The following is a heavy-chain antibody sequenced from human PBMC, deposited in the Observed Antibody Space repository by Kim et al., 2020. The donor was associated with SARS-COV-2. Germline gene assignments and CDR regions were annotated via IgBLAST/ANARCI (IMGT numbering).Heavy chain of an antibody. CDR2: IYYSGST. D-gene: IGHD6-13*01. V-gene: IGHV4-59*08. CDR1: GGSISSYY. J-gene: IGHJ6*02. Sequence: SETLSLTYTVSGGSISSYYWSWIRQPPGKGLEWIGYIYYSGSTNYNPSLKSRVTISVDTSKNQFSLKLSSVTAADTAVYYCARHTGYSSSWYGMDVWGQGTTVTVSS. CDR3: ARHTGYSSSWYGMDV.